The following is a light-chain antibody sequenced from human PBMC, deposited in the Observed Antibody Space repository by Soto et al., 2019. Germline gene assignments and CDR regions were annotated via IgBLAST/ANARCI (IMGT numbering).Light chain of an antibody. CDR3: QQSYSTTRT. CDR1: QSISSY. Sequence: IQMTRSPSSLSASVGRRVTITCRASQSISSYLNWYQQKPGKAPKLLIYAASSLQSGVPSRFSGSGSGTDFTLTISSLKNEDFATYYCQQSYSTTRTFGQGTRLEIK. J-gene: IGKJ5*01. V-gene: IGKV1-39*01. CDR2: AAS.